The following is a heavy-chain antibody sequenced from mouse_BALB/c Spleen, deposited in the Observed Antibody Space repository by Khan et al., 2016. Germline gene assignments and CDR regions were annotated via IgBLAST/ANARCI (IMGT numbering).Heavy chain of an antibody. CDR3: ARAGYYGYLAY. CDR2: INPDSYTI. V-gene: IGHV4-1*02. Sequence: EVKLLESGGGLVHPGGSLKLSCAASGFDFSRYWMSWVRRAPGKGLEWIGEINPDSYTINYTPSLKDKFIISRDNAKNTLYLQMSKVRSEDTALYYCARAGYYGYLAYWGQGTLVTVSA. D-gene: IGHD1-1*01. J-gene: IGHJ3*01. CDR1: GFDFSRYW.